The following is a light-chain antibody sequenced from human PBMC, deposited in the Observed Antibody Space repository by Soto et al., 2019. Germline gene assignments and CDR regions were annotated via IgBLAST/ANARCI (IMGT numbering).Light chain of an antibody. Sequence: DIQMTQFPSSLSGSVGERVTITCPASQGISNYLAWYQQKPGKVPKLLIYAASTLQSGVPSRFSGSGSGTDFTLTISSLQPEDVATYYCQKYNSAPRTFGQGTKVDIK. CDR3: QKYNSAPRT. V-gene: IGKV1-27*01. CDR1: QGISNY. CDR2: AAS. J-gene: IGKJ1*01.